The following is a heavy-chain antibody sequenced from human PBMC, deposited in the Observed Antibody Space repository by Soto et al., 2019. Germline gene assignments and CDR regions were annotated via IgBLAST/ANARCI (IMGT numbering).Heavy chain of an antibody. CDR1: GGSISSGGYY. J-gene: IGHJ3*02. Sequence: QVQLQESGPGLVKPSQTLSLTCTVSGGSISSGGYYWSWIRQHPGKGMEWLGYIYYSGSTYYNPSLKSRATIPVDTSKTQCSLRLSSVTAADTAVYYCARGGSGYSSSWYQTRTFDIWGQGTMVTVSS. D-gene: IGHD6-13*01. V-gene: IGHV4-31*03. CDR3: ARGGSGYSSSWYQTRTFDI. CDR2: IYYSGST.